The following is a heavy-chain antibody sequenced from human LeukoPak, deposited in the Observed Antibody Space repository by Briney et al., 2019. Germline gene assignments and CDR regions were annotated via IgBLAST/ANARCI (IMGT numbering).Heavy chain of an antibody. J-gene: IGHJ3*02. CDR1: GYTFTGYY. D-gene: IGHD3-22*01. Sequence: ASVKVSCKASGYTFTGYYMHWVRQAPGQGLEWMGWINPNSGGTNYAQKFQGRVTMTRDTSISTAYMELSRLRSDDTAVYYCARGNYDSSGQGAFDIWGQGTMATVSS. CDR2: INPNSGGT. V-gene: IGHV1-2*02. CDR3: ARGNYDSSGQGAFDI.